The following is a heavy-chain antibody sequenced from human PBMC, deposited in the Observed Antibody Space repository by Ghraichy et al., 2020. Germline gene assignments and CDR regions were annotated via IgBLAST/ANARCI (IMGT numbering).Heavy chain of an antibody. CDR2: IYYSGST. CDR3: ARGYQGEHDAFDI. V-gene: IGHV4-59*01. Sequence: SETLSLTCTVSGGSISSYYWSWIRQPPGKGLEWIGYIYYSGSTNYNPSLKSRVTISVDTSKNQFSLKPSSVTAADTAVYYCARGYQGEHDAFDIWGQGTMVTVSS. D-gene: IGHD2-2*01. J-gene: IGHJ3*02. CDR1: GGSISSYY.